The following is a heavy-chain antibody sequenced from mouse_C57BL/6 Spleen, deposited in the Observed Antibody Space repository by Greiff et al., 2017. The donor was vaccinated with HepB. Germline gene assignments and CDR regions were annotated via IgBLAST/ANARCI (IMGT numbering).Heavy chain of an antibody. D-gene: IGHD2-1*01. CDR3: ARRIYYGNYERGAMDY. CDR1: GYTFTSYW. J-gene: IGHJ4*01. V-gene: IGHV1-69*01. CDR2: IDPSDSYT. Sequence: VQLQQSGAELVMPGASVKLSCKASGYTFTSYWMHWVKQRPGQGLEWIGEIDPSDSYTNYNQKFKGKSTLTVDKSSSTAYMQLSSLTSEDSAVYYCARRIYYGNYERGAMDYWGQGTSVTVSS.